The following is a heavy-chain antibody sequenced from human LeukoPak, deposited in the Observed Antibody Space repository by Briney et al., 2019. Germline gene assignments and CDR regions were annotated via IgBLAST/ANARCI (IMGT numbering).Heavy chain of an antibody. CDR3: AKVGKQQLGSYYFDY. D-gene: IGHD6-13*01. V-gene: IGHV3-30*18. Sequence: PGGSLRLSCAASGFTFSSYGMHWVRQAPGKGLEWVPVISYDGSNKYYADSVKGRFTISRDNSKNTLYLQMNSLRAEDTAVYYCAKVGKQQLGSYYFDYWGQGTLVTVSS. CDR1: GFTFSSYG. CDR2: ISYDGSNK. J-gene: IGHJ4*02.